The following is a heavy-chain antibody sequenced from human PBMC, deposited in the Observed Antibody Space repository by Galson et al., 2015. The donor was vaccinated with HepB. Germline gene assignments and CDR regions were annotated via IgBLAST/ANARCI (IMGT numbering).Heavy chain of an antibody. CDR1: GFTFSSYS. CDR3: ARSMITGGEQGLPLWYYFDY. Sequence: SLRLSCAASGFTFSSYSMNWVRQAPGKGLEWVSYISSSSSTIYYADSVKGRFTISRDNAKNSLYLQMNSLRDEDTAVYYCARSMITGGEQGLPLWYYFDYWGQGTLVTVSS. V-gene: IGHV3-48*02. J-gene: IGHJ4*02. D-gene: IGHD6-19*01. CDR2: ISSSSSTI.